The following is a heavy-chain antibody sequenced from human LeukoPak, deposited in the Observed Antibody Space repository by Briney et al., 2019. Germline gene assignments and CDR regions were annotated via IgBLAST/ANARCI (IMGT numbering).Heavy chain of an antibody. V-gene: IGHV3-64*01. CDR2: ISSNGGST. Sequence: GGSLSLSCAASGFTFSNYAMHWVRQAPGKGLEYVSAISSNGGSTYYANSVKGGFTISRDNSKNTLYLQMNSLRADDTAVYYCARDRGVAAAGKWPYNWFDPWGQGTLVTVSS. J-gene: IGHJ5*02. D-gene: IGHD6-13*01. CDR1: GFTFSNYA. CDR3: ARDRGVAAAGKWPYNWFDP.